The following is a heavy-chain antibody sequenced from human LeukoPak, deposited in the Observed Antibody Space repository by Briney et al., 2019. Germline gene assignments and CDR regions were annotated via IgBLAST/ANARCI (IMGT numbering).Heavy chain of an antibody. D-gene: IGHD6-19*01. V-gene: IGHV4-39*07. CDR1: GASFTGYY. CDR3: ARDLVAVAGTPMDY. CDR2: IYYSGST. J-gene: IGHJ4*02. Sequence: PSETLSLTCDVYGASFTGYYWGWIRQPPGKGLEWIGSIYYSGSTYYNPSLKSRVTISVDTSKNQFSLKLSSVTAADTAVYYCARDLVAVAGTPMDYWGQGTLVTVSS.